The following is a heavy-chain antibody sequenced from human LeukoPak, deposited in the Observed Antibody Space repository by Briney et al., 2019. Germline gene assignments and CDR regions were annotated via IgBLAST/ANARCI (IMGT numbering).Heavy chain of an antibody. CDR2: ISTSGST. CDR1: GGSISSYY. J-gene: IGHJ3*02. CDR3: ARVSHYYDSSGYYYVRAFDI. Sequence: SESLSLTCTVSGGSISSYYWSWIRQPAGKGLEWIGRISTSGSTNYNPSLKSRVTMIVDTSNNQFSLKLSSVTAADTAVYYCARVSHYYDSSGYYYVRAFDIWGQGTMVTVSS. D-gene: IGHD3-22*01. V-gene: IGHV4-4*07.